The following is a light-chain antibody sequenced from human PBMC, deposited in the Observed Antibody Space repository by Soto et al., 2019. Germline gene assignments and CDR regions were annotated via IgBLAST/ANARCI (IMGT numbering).Light chain of an antibody. CDR1: QSISSW. CDR2: KAS. V-gene: IGKV1-5*03. J-gene: IGKJ4*01. Sequence: DIQMTQSPSTLSAFVGDRVTITCRASQSISSWLAWYQQKPGKAPKLLIYKASSLESGVPSRFSGSGSGTEFTLTISSLQPDDFATYYCQQYNSYSSLTFGGGTKVDIK. CDR3: QQYNSYSSLT.